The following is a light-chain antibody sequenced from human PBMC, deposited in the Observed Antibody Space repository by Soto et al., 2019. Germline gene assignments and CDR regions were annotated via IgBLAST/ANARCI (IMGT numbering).Light chain of an antibody. J-gene: IGKJ4*01. CDR1: QSLLHSDGKTY. CDR2: EAA. Sequence: EIVMTQTPLSLSVTPGQPASISCKSSQSLLHSDGKTYLYWYLQKPGQSPQLLIYEAANRFSGVXDXSSVSGSGTDFTLKISRVEAEDVGVYYCMQSKQFPLTFGGGTKVEIK. CDR3: MQSKQFPLT. V-gene: IGKV2D-29*02.